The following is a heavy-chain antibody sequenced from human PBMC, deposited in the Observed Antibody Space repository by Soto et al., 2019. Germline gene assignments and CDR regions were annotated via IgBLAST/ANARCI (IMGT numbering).Heavy chain of an antibody. D-gene: IGHD2-15*01. CDR1: GFPFSSRA. J-gene: IGHJ5*02. CDR3: AEWARYCSGADCRA. CDR2: ISGSGTRT. V-gene: IGHV3-23*01. Sequence: EVQLLESGGGLVQPGGSLRLSCAASGFPFSSRAMSWVRQAPGKGLEWVSAISGSGTRTYYADSVKGRFTISRDTSKNTLYLQMNSLRADDTAVYYCAEWARYCSGADCRAWGQGTRVTVSS.